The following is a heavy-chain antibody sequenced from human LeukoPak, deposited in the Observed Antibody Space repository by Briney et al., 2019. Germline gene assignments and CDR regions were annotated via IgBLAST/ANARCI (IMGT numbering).Heavy chain of an antibody. J-gene: IGHJ5*02. CDR2: INPNSGGT. CDR3: ARVADFGVVINWFDP. CDR1: GYTFTGYY. Sequence: ASVKVSCKASGYTFTGYYMHWVRQAPGRGLEWMGWINPNSGGTNYAQKFQGRVTMTRDTSISTAYMELSRLRSDDTAVYYCARVADFGVVINWFDPWGQGTLVTVSS. D-gene: IGHD3-3*01. V-gene: IGHV1-2*02.